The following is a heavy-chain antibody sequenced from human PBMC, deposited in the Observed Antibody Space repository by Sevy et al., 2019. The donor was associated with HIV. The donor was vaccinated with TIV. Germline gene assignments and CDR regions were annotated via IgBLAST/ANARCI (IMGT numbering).Heavy chain of an antibody. V-gene: IGHV4-34*01. CDR2: INESGIT. Sequence: SETLSLTCAVHDGSFSGYYWNWIRQLPGKGLEWIGEINESGITYYNPSLKSRVTISVDTSKKQFSLMLNAVTAVDSAVYFGARSPPVVVVPGAPSWFDPWGQGTLVTVSS. CDR1: DGSFSGYY. D-gene: IGHD2-2*01. J-gene: IGHJ5*02. CDR3: ARSPPVVVVPGAPSWFDP.